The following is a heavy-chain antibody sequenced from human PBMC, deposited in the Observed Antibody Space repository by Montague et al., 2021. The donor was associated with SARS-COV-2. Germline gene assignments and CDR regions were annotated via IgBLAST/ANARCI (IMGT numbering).Heavy chain of an antibody. CDR1: GSYLRGYF. CDR3: TRGNAWYQP. J-gene: IGHJ5*02. V-gene: IGHV4-59*13. CDR2: ILYNGTA. Sequence: SETQSLTCSVSGSYLRGYFWSWVRQPPGQRLEWIGYILYNGTATYNPALRSRLTMSVDMSRNQFSLELRSMTVTDTAFYYCTRGNAWYQPWGRGTLVTVSS.